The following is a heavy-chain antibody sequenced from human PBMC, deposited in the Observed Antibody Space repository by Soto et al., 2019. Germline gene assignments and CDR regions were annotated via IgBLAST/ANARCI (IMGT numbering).Heavy chain of an antibody. Sequence: RRRSCTASGFTFSNYAMSWVRQAPGKGLEWVSGISGSGGSTYYADSVKGRFTISRDNSKNTLYLQMNSLRAEDTALYYCANLYGGKGNDYWGQGILVTVSS. J-gene: IGHJ4*02. CDR3: ANLYGGKGNDY. CDR1: GFTFSNYA. CDR2: ISGSGGST. D-gene: IGHD4-17*01. V-gene: IGHV3-23*01.